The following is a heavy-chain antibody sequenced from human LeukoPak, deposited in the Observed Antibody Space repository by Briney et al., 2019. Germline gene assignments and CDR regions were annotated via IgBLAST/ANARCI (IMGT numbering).Heavy chain of an antibody. CDR2: ISHSGIT. V-gene: IGHV4-30-2*01. CDR1: GGSISSGGYY. Sequence: PSETLSLTCTVSGGSISSGGYYWSWIRQPPGKGLEWVGYISHSGITYYNPYLKSRVTISLDRSKNQFSLKLSSVTAADTAVYYCARGEGGRTNYDSSGYGYYFDYWGQGTLVTVSS. CDR3: ARGEGGRTNYDSSGYGYYFDY. J-gene: IGHJ4*02. D-gene: IGHD3-22*01.